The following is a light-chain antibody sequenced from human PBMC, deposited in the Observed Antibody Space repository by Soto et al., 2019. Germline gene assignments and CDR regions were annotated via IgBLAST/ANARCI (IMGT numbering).Light chain of an antibody. V-gene: IGKV3-15*01. J-gene: IGKJ1*01. CDR1: QRVGVN. Sequence: EIVMTQSPASLSVSPGETATLSCRASQRVGVNLAWYQQKPGQAPRLLIYHASTRATGVPARFSGSGSGTVFTLTISSHQSEDIAFFYCQQYDSWPRTFGQGTKVEIK. CDR3: QQYDSWPRT. CDR2: HAS.